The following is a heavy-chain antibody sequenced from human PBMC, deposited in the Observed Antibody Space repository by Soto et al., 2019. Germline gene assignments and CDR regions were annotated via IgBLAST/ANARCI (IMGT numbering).Heavy chain of an antibody. CDR1: GYSFTSYW. J-gene: IGHJ4*02. Sequence: PGESLKISCKGSGYSFTSYWISWVRQMPGKGLEWMGRIDPSESYTNYSPSFQGHVTISADKYISTAYLHWSSLKASDTAMYYCARRDYYDSSGYPYFDYWGQGTLVTVSS. CDR3: ARRDYYDSSGYPYFDY. CDR2: IDPSESYT. D-gene: IGHD3-22*01. V-gene: IGHV5-10-1*01.